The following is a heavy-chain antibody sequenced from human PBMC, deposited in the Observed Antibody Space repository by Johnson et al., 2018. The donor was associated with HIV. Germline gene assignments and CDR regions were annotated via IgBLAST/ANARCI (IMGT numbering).Heavy chain of an antibody. CDR1: GFTVSSNY. V-gene: IGHV3/OR16-8*01. D-gene: IGHD2-2*01. CDR3: AKGGGLLSAFDI. CDR2: FTWDGDST. J-gene: IGHJ3*02. Sequence: VQLVESGGGLVQPGRSLRLSCAASGFTVSSNYMSWVRQAPGKGLEWVSGFTWDGDSTAYADSVKGRFTVSRDNAKNSLYLQMNSLRAEDTAVYYCAKGGGLLSAFDIWGQGTMVTVSS.